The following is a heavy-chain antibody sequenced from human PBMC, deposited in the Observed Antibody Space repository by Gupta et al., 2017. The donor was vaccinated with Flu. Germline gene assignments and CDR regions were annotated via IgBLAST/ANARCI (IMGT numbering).Heavy chain of an antibody. J-gene: IGHJ4*02. D-gene: IGHD1-1*01. CDR2: MSNDGINK. CDR1: GFIFSSYG. Sequence: QVQLVESGGGVVQPGRSLRLSCTASGFIFSSYGMHWVRQAPGKGLEWLAVMSNDGINKYYADSVRGRFTISRDNSKNTLFLQMNSLRAEDTAVYYCARDSGWKYFDYWGQGTLVTVSS. V-gene: IGHV3-30*03. CDR3: ARDSGWKYFDY.